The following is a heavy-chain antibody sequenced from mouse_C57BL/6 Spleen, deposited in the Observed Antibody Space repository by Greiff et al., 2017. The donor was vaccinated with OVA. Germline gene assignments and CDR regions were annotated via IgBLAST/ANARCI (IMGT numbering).Heavy chain of an antibody. CDR1: GYAFTNYL. J-gene: IGHJ4*01. Sequence: QVQLQQSGAELVRPGTSVKVSCKASGYAFTNYLIEWVKQRPGQGLEWIGVINPGSGGTNYNEKFKGKATLTADKSSSTAYMQLSSLTSEDSAVYFCARPGTSAMVYWGQGTSVTVSS. CDR2: INPGSGGT. D-gene: IGHD4-1*01. CDR3: ARPGTSAMVY. V-gene: IGHV1-54*01.